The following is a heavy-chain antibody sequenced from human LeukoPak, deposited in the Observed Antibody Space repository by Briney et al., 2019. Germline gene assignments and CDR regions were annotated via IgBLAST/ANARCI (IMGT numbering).Heavy chain of an antibody. CDR1: GFTFSTYN. V-gene: IGHV3-21*01. CDR2: ISSSSNYI. Sequence: GGSLRLSCAASGFTFSTYNMNWVRQAPGKGLEWVSSISSSSNYIYYADSVKGRFTISRDNAKNSLYLQMNSLRAEDTDVYYCARDVGTSAPDAFDIWGQGTMVTVSS. J-gene: IGHJ3*02. CDR3: ARDVGTSAPDAFDI. D-gene: IGHD1-14*01.